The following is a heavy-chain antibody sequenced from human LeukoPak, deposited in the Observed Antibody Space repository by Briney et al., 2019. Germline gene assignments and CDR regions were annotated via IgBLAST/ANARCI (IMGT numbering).Heavy chain of an antibody. Sequence: PGRSLRLSCAASGFTFTSYAMHWVRQAPGKGLEWVAVISYDGSKRYYADADSVKGRFTISRDNSENTLYLQMNSLRAEDTAVYYCARANYGDYLDYWGQGTLVTVSS. CDR1: GFTFTSYA. D-gene: IGHD4-17*01. J-gene: IGHJ4*02. V-gene: IGHV3-30-3*01. CDR2: ISYDGSKR. CDR3: ARANYGDYLDY.